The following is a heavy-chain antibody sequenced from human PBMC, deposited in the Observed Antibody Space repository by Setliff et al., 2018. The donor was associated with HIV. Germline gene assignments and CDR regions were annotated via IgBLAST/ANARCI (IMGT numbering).Heavy chain of an antibody. CDR2: MHYSGTT. D-gene: IGHD1-7*01. CDR3: ARVALTVTRTSRRAFDI. Sequence: PGGSLRLSCAGFGFTFSRYSMNWVRQAPGKGLEWIGNMHYSGTTYYNPSLKSRVKISVDTSKNQFSLNLRSVTAADTAVYYCARVALTVTRTSRRAFDIWGQGTMVTV. V-gene: IGHV4-34*01. J-gene: IGHJ3*02. CDR1: GFTFSRYS.